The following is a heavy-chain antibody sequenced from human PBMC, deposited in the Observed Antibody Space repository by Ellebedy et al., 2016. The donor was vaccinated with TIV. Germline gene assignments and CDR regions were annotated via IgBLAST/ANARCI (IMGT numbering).Heavy chain of an antibody. V-gene: IGHV3-48*03. CDR1: GFTFSSYE. J-gene: IGHJ5*02. CDR3: ARRYGARTSGP. CDR2: FSGSASVT. Sequence: GESLKISCAVSGFTFSSYEMNWVRQAPGKDLEWVSYFSGSASVTAYADSVKGRFTISRDNARTSLYLQMNSLRVDDTAMYYCARRYGARTSGPWGQGTLVTVSS. D-gene: IGHD4/OR15-4a*01.